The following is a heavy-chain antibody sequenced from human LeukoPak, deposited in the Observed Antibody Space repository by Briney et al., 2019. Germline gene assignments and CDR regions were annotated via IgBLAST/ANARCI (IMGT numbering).Heavy chain of an antibody. Sequence: ASVKVSCKASGYMFTGYYLNWVRQAPGQGLEWMGRINPSSGDTTYAQKFQGRVTMTRDTSITTAYMDLSGLKSDDSAVYYCARLGLTVPSDIDRWGQGTLVIVSS. J-gene: IGHJ5*02. CDR2: INPSSGDT. CDR3: ARLGLTVPSDIDR. D-gene: IGHD3-9*01. CDR1: GYMFTGYY. V-gene: IGHV1-2*06.